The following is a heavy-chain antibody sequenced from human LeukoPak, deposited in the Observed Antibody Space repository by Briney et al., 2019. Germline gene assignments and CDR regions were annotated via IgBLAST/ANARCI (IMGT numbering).Heavy chain of an antibody. D-gene: IGHD3-9*01. CDR1: GGSFSGYY. V-gene: IGHV4-34*01. CDR2: INHSGST. CDR3: ARGRDNGPVLRYFDWGYYYYGMDV. J-gene: IGHJ6*02. Sequence: SETLSLTCAVYGGSFSGYYWSWIRQPPGKGLEWIGEINHSGSTNYNPSLKSRVTISVDTSKNQFSLKLSSATAADTAVYYCARGRDNGPVLRYFDWGYYYYGMDVWGQGTTVTVSS.